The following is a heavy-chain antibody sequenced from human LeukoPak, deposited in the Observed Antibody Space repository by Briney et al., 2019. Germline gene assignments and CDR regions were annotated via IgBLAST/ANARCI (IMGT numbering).Heavy chain of an antibody. D-gene: IGHD6-13*01. CDR3: ARVIDVAAAGYFDS. Sequence: GRSLRLSCAASGFTFSDYGMHWVRQAPGKGLEWVAVISYDGSTKYYADSVKGRFTISRNNSKNTLYLQMNSLRVEDTALYYCARVIDVAAAGYFDSWGQGTQVTVSS. V-gene: IGHV3-30*03. CDR1: GFTFSDYG. J-gene: IGHJ4*02. CDR2: ISYDGSTK.